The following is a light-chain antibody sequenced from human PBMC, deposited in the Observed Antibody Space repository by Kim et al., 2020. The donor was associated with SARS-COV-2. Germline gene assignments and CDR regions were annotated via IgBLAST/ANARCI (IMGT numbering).Light chain of an antibody. CDR3: QAWDNTWV. CDR2: QDT. V-gene: IGLV3-1*01. Sequence: VSVSHGQTVTITCSGDKLGDKYSSWYQQQPGQAPVLVIYQDTKRPSGIPERFVGSNSGNTATLTISGAQAMDEADYYCQAWDNTWVFGGGTQLTVL. CDR1: KLGDKY. J-gene: IGLJ3*02.